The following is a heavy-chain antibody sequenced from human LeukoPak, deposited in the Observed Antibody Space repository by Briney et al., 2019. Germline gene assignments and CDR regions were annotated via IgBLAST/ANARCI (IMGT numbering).Heavy chain of an antibody. CDR2: INRDGSQK. CDR3: ARRGWYYFDY. CDR1: GFSLSAYW. J-gene: IGHJ4*02. D-gene: IGHD3-22*01. Sequence: GGSLRLSCAASGFSLSAYWMTWVRQAPGKGLEWVANINRDGSQKNHVDSVKGRFTTSRDNAKNSLYLQMNSLRAEDTAVYYCARRGWYYFDYWGQGTLVTVSS. V-gene: IGHV3-7*01.